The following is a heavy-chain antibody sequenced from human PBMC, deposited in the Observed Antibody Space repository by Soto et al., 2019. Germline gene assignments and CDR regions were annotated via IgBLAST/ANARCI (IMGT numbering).Heavy chain of an antibody. CDR2: IWYDGSYT. J-gene: IGHJ3*01. D-gene: IGHD6-19*01. Sequence: QVHLAESGGGVVQPGTSLRLSCAASGFPFDRYAIHWVRQAPGKGLEWVGAIWYDGSYTYYGESVKGRFLISRDNSKNTVFLEMNSLRAEDAAVYFCAKGRIAVAAGAFDSWGPGTRVIVSS. CDR1: GFPFDRYA. CDR3: AKGRIAVAAGAFDS. V-gene: IGHV3-33*03.